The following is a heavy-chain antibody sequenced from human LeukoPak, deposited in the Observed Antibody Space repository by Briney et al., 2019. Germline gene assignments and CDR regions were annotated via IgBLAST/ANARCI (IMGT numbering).Heavy chain of an antibody. D-gene: IGHD2-15*01. J-gene: IGHJ3*02. V-gene: IGHV4-34*01. CDR2: INHSGST. Sequence: SETLSLTCAVYGGSFSGYYWSWIRQPPGKGLEWIGEINHSGSTNYNPSLKSRVTISVDTSKNQFSLELSSVTAADTAVYYCARGLGYCSGGSCPKDAFDIWGQGTMVTVSS. CDR3: ARGLGYCSGGSCPKDAFDI. CDR1: GGSFSGYY.